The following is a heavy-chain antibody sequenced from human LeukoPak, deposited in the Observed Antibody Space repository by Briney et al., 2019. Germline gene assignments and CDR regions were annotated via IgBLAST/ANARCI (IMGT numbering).Heavy chain of an antibody. CDR2: IYYSGST. D-gene: IGHD6-19*01. V-gene: IGHV4-39*01. CDR1: GGSISSSGYY. J-gene: IGHJ4*02. Sequence: SETRSLTCTVSGGSISSSGYYWGWIRQPPGKGLEWIGSIYYSGSTYYDPSLKSRVTISVDTSKNQFSLKLSSVTAADTAVYYCAAVTVAGIDYWGQGTLVTVSS. CDR3: AAVTVAGIDY.